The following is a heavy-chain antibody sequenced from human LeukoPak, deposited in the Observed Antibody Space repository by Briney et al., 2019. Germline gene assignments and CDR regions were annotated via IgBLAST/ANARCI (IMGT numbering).Heavy chain of an antibody. CDR1: GFTFSSYG. Sequence: PGGSLRLSCAASGFTFSSYGMHWVRQAPGKGLEWVAFIRYDGSNKYYADSVKGRFTISRDNAKNSLYLQMNSLRAEDTAVYYCARVGQLLYSASYYFDYWGQGTLVTVSS. J-gene: IGHJ4*02. V-gene: IGHV3-30*02. CDR2: IRYDGSNK. D-gene: IGHD2-2*02. CDR3: ARVGQLLYSASYYFDY.